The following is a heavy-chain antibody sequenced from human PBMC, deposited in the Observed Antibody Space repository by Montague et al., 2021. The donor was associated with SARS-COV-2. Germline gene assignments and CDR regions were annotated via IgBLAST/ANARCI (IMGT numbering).Heavy chain of an antibody. CDR2: IIEPGGAA. Sequence: SLRLSCAASGFPFRIYAMSWVRQAPGEGLEWVSGIIEPGGAALYADSVKGRFTIFRDRSTDKLYLQMNSLRAEDTALYYCVEDYCYPNTVCSGVFFDDWGQGILVTVSS. D-gene: IGHD3-16*01. CDR3: VEDYCYPNTVCSGVFFDD. J-gene: IGHJ4*02. CDR1: GFPFRIYA. V-gene: IGHV3-23*01.